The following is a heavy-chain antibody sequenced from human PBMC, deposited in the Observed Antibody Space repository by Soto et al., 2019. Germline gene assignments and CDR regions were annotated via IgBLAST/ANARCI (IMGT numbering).Heavy chain of an antibody. V-gene: IGHV3-15*01. Sequence: GGSLRLSCSGSGFTLGDFAMSWVRQAPGKGLEWVGRIKSKTNGGTTDYAAPVIGRFTISRDDSKNTLYLQMNSLKTEDTAVYYCTTDDPINRYWGQGTLVTVSS. CDR1: GFTLGDFA. CDR2: IKSKTNGGTT. CDR3: TTDDPINRY. J-gene: IGHJ4*02.